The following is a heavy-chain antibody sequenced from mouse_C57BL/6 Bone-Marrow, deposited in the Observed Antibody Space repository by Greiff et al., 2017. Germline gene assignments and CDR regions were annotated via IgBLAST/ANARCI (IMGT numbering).Heavy chain of an antibody. CDR1: GYTFTSYW. Sequence: QVQLQQPGAELVKPGASVKMSCKASGYTFTSYWITWVKQRPGQGLEWIGDIYPGSGSTNYNEKFKSKATLTVDTSSSTAYMQLSSLTSEDSAVYYCARSTVVAPHGYCDVWGTGTTVTVSS. D-gene: IGHD1-1*01. CDR3: ARSTVVAPHGYCDV. CDR2: IYPGSGST. J-gene: IGHJ1*03. V-gene: IGHV1-55*01.